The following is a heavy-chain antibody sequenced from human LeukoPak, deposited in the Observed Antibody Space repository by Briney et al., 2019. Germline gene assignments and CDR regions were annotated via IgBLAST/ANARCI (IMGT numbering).Heavy chain of an antibody. CDR1: GFSFSDSV. J-gene: IGHJ4*02. D-gene: IGHD1-1*01. Sequence: GGSLRLSCVGSGFSFSDSVMHWVRQAPGKGLEYVSAIGSKGGSIDYANSVKGRFTISRDNSRNTLYLQMGSLRAEDMAVYYCATKRAEGTSPYDYWGQGTLVTVSS. V-gene: IGHV3-64*01. CDR2: IGSKGGSI. CDR3: ATKRAEGTSPYDY.